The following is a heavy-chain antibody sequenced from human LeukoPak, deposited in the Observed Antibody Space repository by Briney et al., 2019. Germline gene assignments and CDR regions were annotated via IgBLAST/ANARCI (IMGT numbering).Heavy chain of an antibody. CDR3: ARFTGYCSGTSCYPNAFDI. J-gene: IGHJ3*02. CDR2: IRYSGST. CDR1: GYSISSGYY. D-gene: IGHD2-2*01. Sequence: SETLSLTCTVSGYSISSGYYWAWIRQPPGKGLEWIGSIRYSGSTYYNPALKGRVTISVDTSKNQFSLKLSSVTAADTAVFYCARFTGYCSGTSCYPNAFDIWGQGTMVTVSS. V-gene: IGHV4-38-2*02.